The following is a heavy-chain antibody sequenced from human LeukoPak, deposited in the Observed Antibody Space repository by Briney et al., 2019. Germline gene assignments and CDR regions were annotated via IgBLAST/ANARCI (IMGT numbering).Heavy chain of an antibody. J-gene: IGHJ4*02. V-gene: IGHV3-48*03. CDR3: ASVAEVAAYFDY. CDR1: GFTFSSYE. D-gene: IGHD2-15*01. CDR2: ISSSGSTI. Sequence: GGSLRLSCAASGFTFSSYEMNWVRQAPGKGLEWVSYISSSGSTIYYADSVKGRFTISRDNAKNSLYLQMNSLRAEDTAVYYCASVAEVAAYFDYWGQGTLVTVSS.